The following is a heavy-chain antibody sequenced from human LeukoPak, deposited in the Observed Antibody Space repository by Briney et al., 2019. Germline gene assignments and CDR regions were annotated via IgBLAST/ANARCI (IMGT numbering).Heavy chain of an antibody. V-gene: IGHV3-49*04. CDR2: IKTQVYGGTT. Sequence: GGSLRLSCSASGFTFTAYTMNWVRQAPGKGLEWVGFIKTQVYGGTTEYGASVKGRFTISRDDSRAIAYLQMNSLKTEDTAVYFCTRDHRDDWNPGYYFDYWGQGALVTVSS. CDR3: TRDHRDDWNPGYYFDY. J-gene: IGHJ4*02. D-gene: IGHD1-1*01. CDR1: GFTFTAYT.